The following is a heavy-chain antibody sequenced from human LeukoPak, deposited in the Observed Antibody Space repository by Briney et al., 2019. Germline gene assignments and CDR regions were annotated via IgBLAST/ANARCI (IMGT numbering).Heavy chain of an antibody. CDR2: IYSGGST. V-gene: IGHV3-53*01. J-gene: IGHJ4*02. D-gene: IGHD4-23*01. Sequence: PGGSLRLSCAASGFTVSSNYMSWVRQAPGKGLEWVSVIYSGGSTYYADSVKGRFTISRDNSKNTLYPQMNSLRAEDTAVYYCARDPPTVGLDYWGQGTLVTVSS. CDR3: ARDPPTVGLDY. CDR1: GFTVSSNY.